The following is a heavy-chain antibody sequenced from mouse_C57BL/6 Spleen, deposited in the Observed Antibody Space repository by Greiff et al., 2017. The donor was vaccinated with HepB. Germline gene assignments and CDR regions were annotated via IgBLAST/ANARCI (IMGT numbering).Heavy chain of an antibody. CDR1: GYTFTSYW. CDR2: IYPGSGST. Sequence: VKLQQPGAELVKPGASVKMSCKASGYTFTSYWINWVKQRPGQGLEWIGEIYPGSGSTNYNEKFKSKATLTVDTSSSTAYMQLSSLTSEDSAVYYCAGDSSGYGDYAMDYWGQGTSVTVSS. D-gene: IGHD3-2*02. V-gene: IGHV1-55*01. CDR3: AGDSSGYGDYAMDY. J-gene: IGHJ4*01.